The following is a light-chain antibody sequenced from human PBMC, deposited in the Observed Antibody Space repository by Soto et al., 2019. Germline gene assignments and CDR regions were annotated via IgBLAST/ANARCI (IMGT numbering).Light chain of an antibody. CDR3: SSYTSTNTLV. CDR2: DVS. J-gene: IGLJ2*01. CDR1: SSDVGCYNY. Sequence: QSALTQPASVSGSPGQSITISCTGTSSDVGCYNYVSWYQQHPDKAPQLMIFDVSNRPSGISDRFSGSKSGNTASLTISGLQAEDEADYYCSSYTSTNTLVFGGGTKLTVL. V-gene: IGLV2-14*03.